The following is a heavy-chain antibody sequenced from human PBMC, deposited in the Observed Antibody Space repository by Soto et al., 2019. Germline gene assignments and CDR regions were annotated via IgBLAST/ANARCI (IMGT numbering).Heavy chain of an antibody. D-gene: IGHD6-19*01. CDR1: GYSFTSYW. Sequence: VESLKISCKGSGYSFTSYWIGWVRQMPGKGLDWIGIIYPCYSXXXXXXXFXXXXXXXSDXXIVXXXLXXXXXXXXDTAMYYCARLAVAFDYWGQGTLVTVSX. CDR3: ARLAVAFDY. J-gene: IGHJ4*02. CDR2: IYPCYSXX. V-gene: IGHV5-51*01.